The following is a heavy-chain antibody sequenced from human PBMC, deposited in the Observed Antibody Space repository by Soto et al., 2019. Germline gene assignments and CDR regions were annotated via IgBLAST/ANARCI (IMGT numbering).Heavy chain of an antibody. D-gene: IGHD4-17*01. CDR3: ARAGTIRGDDY. V-gene: IGHV1-8*01. J-gene: IGHJ4*02. CDR1: GYTFTSYD. CDR2: MSPNSGNT. Sequence: QVQLVQSGAEVKKPGASVRVSCKASGYTFTSYDINWVRQATGQGLEWMGWMSPNSGNTGYAQKFQGRVTMTRNTSRSTAYLELSSLRSEETAVYYCARAGTIRGDDYWGQGTLVSVSS.